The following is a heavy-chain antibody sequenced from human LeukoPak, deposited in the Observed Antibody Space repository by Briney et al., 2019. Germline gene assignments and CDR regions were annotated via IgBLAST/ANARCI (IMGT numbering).Heavy chain of an antibody. V-gene: IGHV2-5*01. CDR2: IYWNDDK. J-gene: IGHJ4*02. Sequence: SGPTLVNPTQTLTLTCTFSGFSLSTSGVGVGWIRQPPGKALEWLALIYWNDDKRYSPSLKSRLTITKDTSKNQVVLTLTNVDPVDTATYYCAHRPRNSVWPNFDYWGQGTLVTVSS. CDR3: AHRPRNSVWPNFDY. CDR1: GFSLSTSGVG. D-gene: IGHD2-21*01.